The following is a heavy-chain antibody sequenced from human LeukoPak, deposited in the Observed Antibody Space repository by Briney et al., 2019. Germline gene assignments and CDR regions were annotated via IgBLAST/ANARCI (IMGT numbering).Heavy chain of an antibody. CDR1: GFTFSSYA. CDR3: ARWGAGRTSDY. J-gene: IGHJ4*02. V-gene: IGHV3-33*02. Sequence: PGGSLRLSCAASGFTFSSYAMSWVRQAPGKGLEWVAVIYYDGSKQYYADFAKGRFTISRDNTKNTLFLQMNSLRVDDTAVYYCARWGAGRTSDYWGQGTLVTVSS. CDR2: IYYDGSKQ. D-gene: IGHD1-26*01.